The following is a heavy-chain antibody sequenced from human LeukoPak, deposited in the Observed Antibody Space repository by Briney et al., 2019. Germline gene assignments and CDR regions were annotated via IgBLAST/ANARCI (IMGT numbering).Heavy chain of an antibody. CDR2: IDSYNSI. D-gene: IGHD3-22*01. V-gene: IGHV3-21*01. Sequence: GGSLRLSCAASGFTFDIYTMIWVRQAPGKGLEWVSSIDSYNSIYYADSVRGRFRISRDDARDSLYLQMNSLRAEDTAVYYCVRLRRNSDTSGFYYYYDFWGQGTLVTVSS. CDR1: GFTFDIYT. J-gene: IGHJ4*02. CDR3: VRLRRNSDTSGFYYYYDF.